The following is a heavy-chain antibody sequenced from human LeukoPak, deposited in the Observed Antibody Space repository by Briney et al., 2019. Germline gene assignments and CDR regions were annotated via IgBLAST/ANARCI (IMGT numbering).Heavy chain of an antibody. J-gene: IGHJ6*03. Sequence: SVKVSCKASGGTFSSYAISWVRQAPGQGLEWMGGIIPIFGTANYAQKFQGRVTITADESTSTAYMELSSLRSEDTAVYYCARAAIAVAGSGGYYYMDVWGKGTTVTVSS. CDR3: ARAAIAVAGSGGYYYMDV. D-gene: IGHD6-19*01. CDR1: GGTFSSYA. CDR2: IIPIFGTA. V-gene: IGHV1-69*13.